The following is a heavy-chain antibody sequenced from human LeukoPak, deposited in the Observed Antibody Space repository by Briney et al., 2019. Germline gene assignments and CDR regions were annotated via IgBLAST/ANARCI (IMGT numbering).Heavy chain of an antibody. D-gene: IGHD3-10*01. CDR3: AKATYYYGSGSYARTIDY. J-gene: IGHJ4*02. CDR1: GGSFSNYY. Sequence: SETLSLTCAVYGGSFSNYYWSWIRQPPGKGLEWIGEITHSGSTNYNPSLKSRVTISVDTSKNQFSLKLSSVTAADTAVYYCAKATYYYGSGSYARTIDYWGQGTLVTVSS. V-gene: IGHV4-34*01. CDR2: ITHSGST.